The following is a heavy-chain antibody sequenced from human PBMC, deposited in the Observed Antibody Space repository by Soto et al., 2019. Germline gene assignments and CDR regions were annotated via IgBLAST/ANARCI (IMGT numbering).Heavy chain of an antibody. Sequence: GXSVKVSCKASVSSFTSSGISWVRQAPGQGLEWMGWISAYNVNTNYAQKLLGRVTMTTDMAATTSFMELRRLRTDYTAVYYCPRDWAVVPDAMTEVGYYYGMDACGQGNTVTVSS. D-gene: IGHD2-2*01. CDR3: PRDWAVVPDAMTEVGYYYGMDA. J-gene: IGHJ6*02. CDR1: VSSFTSSG. V-gene: IGHV1-18*01. CDR2: ISAYNVNT.